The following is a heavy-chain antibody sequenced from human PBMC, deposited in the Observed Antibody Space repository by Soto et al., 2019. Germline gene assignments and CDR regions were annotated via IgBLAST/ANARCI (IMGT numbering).Heavy chain of an antibody. J-gene: IGHJ5*02. Sequence: PGGSLRLSCVASGFTFSSYWMSWVRQAPGGGLEWVANIKQDGTEIHYVESVKGRFTIFRDNAEKSLYLQMNSLRAEDTAVYFCASYSGSYFPVGHDRWGQGTLVTVSS. CDR3: ASYSGSYFPVGHDR. D-gene: IGHD1-26*01. CDR1: GFTFSSYW. CDR2: IKQDGTEI. V-gene: IGHV3-7*01.